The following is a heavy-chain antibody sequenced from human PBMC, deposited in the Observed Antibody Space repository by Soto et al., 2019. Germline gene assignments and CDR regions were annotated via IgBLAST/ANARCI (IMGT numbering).Heavy chain of an antibody. CDR2: ISGSGGST. Sequence: GGSLRLSCAPSGFTFSSYAMSWVRQAPGKGLEWVSAISGSGGSTYYADSVKGRFTISRDNSKNTLYLQMTNMDPVDTATYYCAHSSEIQLWLDYWGQGTLVTVSS. CDR1: GFTFSSYA. CDR3: AHSSEIQLWLDY. J-gene: IGHJ4*02. D-gene: IGHD5-18*01. V-gene: IGHV3-23*01.